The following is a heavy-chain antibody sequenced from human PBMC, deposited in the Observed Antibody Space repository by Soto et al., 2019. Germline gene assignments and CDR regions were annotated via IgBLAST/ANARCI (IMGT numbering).Heavy chain of an antibody. D-gene: IGHD2-2*01. CDR1: EYTFTDNY. Sequence: GASVKVSCKTSEYTFTDNYIYWLRQAPGQGLEWMGWLNPNTGATDFAQRFQGRVTLTSDTSISTAYMELSRLTSDDTAVFYCARQYCSSTSCFYDYWGPGAMVTVSS. CDR3: ARQYCSSTSCFYDY. CDR2: LNPNTGAT. V-gene: IGHV1-2*02. J-gene: IGHJ4*02.